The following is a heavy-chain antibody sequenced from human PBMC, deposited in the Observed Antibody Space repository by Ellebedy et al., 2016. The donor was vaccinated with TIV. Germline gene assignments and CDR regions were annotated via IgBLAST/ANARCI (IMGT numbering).Heavy chain of an antibody. CDR1: GFTFSSNA. Sequence: GESLKISCSASGFTFSSNALHWVRQAPGKGLEWVSVIYSGGGTNYAGSVKGRFTISRDTSKNTLYLQMNSLRADDTAVYYCAKGKEEMASIHYYYGLDVWGQGTTVTVSS. CDR2: IYSGGGT. V-gene: IGHV3-66*01. J-gene: IGHJ6*02. CDR3: AKGKEEMASIHYYYGLDV. D-gene: IGHD5-24*01.